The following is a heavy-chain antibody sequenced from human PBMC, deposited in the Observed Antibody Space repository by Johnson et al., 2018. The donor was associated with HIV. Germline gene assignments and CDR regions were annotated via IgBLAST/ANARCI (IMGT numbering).Heavy chain of an antibody. CDR3: ARDWDWGGAFDI. J-gene: IGHJ3*02. CDR1: GFTFSNAW. CDR2: ISDDGSNK. Sequence: QVQLVESGGGLVSPGGSLTLSCAASGFTFSNAWMTWVRQAPGKGLEWVAVISDDGSNKHYGDSVKGRLTISRDNSKNTLYLQMNSLRAEDTAVYYCARDWDWGGAFDIWGQGTMVTVSS. V-gene: IGHV3-30*03. D-gene: IGHD3/OR15-3a*01.